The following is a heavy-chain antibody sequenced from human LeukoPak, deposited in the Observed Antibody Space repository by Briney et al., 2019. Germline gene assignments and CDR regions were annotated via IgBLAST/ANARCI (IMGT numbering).Heavy chain of an antibody. CDR1: GFTFSSYA. J-gene: IGHJ4*02. D-gene: IGHD6-19*01. Sequence: GGSLRLSCSASGFTFSSYAMHWVRQAAGEGLEYVSAINSDGDSTYYADSVKGRFTISRDNSKNTLYLQMSSLRPEDSAVYYCVKTPYSSDWYVGDSWGQGTLVTVSS. V-gene: IGHV3-64D*06. CDR2: INSDGDST. CDR3: VKTPYSSDWYVGDS.